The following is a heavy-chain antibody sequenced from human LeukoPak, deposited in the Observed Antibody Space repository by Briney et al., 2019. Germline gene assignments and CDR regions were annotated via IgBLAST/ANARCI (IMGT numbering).Heavy chain of an antibody. D-gene: IGHD4-17*01. CDR3: ARPKNRQNYGPAFAI. V-gene: IGHV3-7*03. Sequence: GGSLRLSCVASGFTFSVYWMIWVRQAPGAGLEGVANIKRDGNEKYYVDSVKGRFTISRDNATTAPHLQMHSLRTETTAVSYTARPKNRQNYGPAFAIWGPRTTFTVSS. J-gene: IGHJ3*02. CDR1: GFTFSVYW. CDR2: IKRDGNEK.